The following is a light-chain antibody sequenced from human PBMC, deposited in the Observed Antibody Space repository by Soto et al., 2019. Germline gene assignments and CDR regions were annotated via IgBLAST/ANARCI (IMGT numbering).Light chain of an antibody. V-gene: IGLV1-47*01. CDR1: SSNIGSNY. CDR2: RNN. Sequence: VLTQPPSASGTPGQRVTISCSGSSSNIGSNYVYWYQQLPGTAPKLLIYRNNQRPSGVPDRFSGSKSGTSASLAISGLRSEDEADYYCAAWDDSLSGLVFGGGTKLTVL. CDR3: AAWDDSLSGLV. J-gene: IGLJ2*01.